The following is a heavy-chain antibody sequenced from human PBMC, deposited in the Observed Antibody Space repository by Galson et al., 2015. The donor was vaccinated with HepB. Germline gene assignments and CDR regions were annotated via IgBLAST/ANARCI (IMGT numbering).Heavy chain of an antibody. V-gene: IGHV1-2*04. CDR2: INPKSGGT. CDR1: GYTFTGYY. J-gene: IGHJ6*02. CDR3: ARGHYYGAVSPSPGSYYFYSMDV. D-gene: IGHD3-10*01. Sequence: SVKVSCKASGYTFTGYYMHWVRQAPGQGLEWMGWINPKSGGTNYAQKFQGWVTMTRDTSISTAYMELSRLRSDDTAVYYCARGHYYGAVSPSPGSYYFYSMDVSVQWSTVTASS.